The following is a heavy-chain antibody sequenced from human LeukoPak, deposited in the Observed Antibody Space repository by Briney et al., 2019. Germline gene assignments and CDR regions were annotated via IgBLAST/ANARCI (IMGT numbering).Heavy chain of an antibody. CDR2: IKQDGSVK. V-gene: IGHV3-7*01. Sequence: GGSLRLSCAASGFSFSNYWMSWVRQAPGKGLEWVANIKQDGSVKYYVDSVKGRFTISRDNAKNSLYLQMFSLRADDTAVYYCARDKSSGALGYWGQGILVTVSS. J-gene: IGHJ4*02. CDR1: GFSFSNYW. CDR3: ARDKSSGALGY. D-gene: IGHD3-22*01.